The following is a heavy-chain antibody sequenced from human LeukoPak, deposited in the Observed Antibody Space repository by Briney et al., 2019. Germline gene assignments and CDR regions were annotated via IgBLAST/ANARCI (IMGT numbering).Heavy chain of an antibody. CDR2: ISVYNGNT. CDR1: GYTFTSYD. Sequence: ASVKVSCKASGYTFTSYDLNWVRQATGQGLEWMGWISVYNGNTNYAQKLQGRVTMTTDTSTSTVYMELRSLRSDDTAVYYCAREYGMDVWGQGTTVTVSS. V-gene: IGHV1-18*01. CDR3: AREYGMDV. J-gene: IGHJ6*02.